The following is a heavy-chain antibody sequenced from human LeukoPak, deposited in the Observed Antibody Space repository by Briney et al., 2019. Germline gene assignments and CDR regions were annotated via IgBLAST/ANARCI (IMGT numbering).Heavy chain of an antibody. CDR3: ARKEYYDFWGGYMDV. D-gene: IGHD3-3*01. CDR2: IYTSGST. Sequence: PSETLSLTCTVSGGSISSYYWSWIRQPAGKGLEWIGRIYTSGSTNYNPSLKSRVTISVDTSKNQFSLKLSSVTAADTAVYYCARKEYYDFWGGYMDVWGKGTTVTVSS. CDR1: GGSISSYY. V-gene: IGHV4-4*07. J-gene: IGHJ6*03.